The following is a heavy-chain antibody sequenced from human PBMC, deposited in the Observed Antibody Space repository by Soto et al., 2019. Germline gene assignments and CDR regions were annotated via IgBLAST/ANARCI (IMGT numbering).Heavy chain of an antibody. CDR1: GFTFSSYA. Sequence: GGSLRLSCAASGFTFSSYAMHWVRQAPGKGLEWVAVISYDGSNKYYADSVKGRFTISRDSSKNTLYLQMNSLRAEDTAVYYCARDKYYYDSSGYRMDVWGQGTTVTVSS. J-gene: IGHJ6*02. D-gene: IGHD3-22*01. V-gene: IGHV3-30-3*01. CDR2: ISYDGSNK. CDR3: ARDKYYYDSSGYRMDV.